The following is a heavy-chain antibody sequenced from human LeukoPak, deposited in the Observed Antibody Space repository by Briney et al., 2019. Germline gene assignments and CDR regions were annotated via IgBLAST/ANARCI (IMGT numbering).Heavy chain of an antibody. CDR1: GFTFSSYW. CDR2: IKQDGSEK. CDR3: ARASMVRGVIPYYYYYMDV. J-gene: IGHJ6*03. Sequence: GGSLRLSCAASGFTFSSYWMSWVRLAPGKGLEWVANIKQDGSEKYYVDSVKGRFTISRDNAKNSLYLQMNSLRSEDTAVYYCARASMVRGVIPYYYYYMDVWGKGTTVTVSS. D-gene: IGHD3-10*01. V-gene: IGHV3-7*03.